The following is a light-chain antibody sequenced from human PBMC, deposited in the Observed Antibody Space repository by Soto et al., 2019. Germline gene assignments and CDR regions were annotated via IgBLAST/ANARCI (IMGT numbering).Light chain of an antibody. CDR2: LNSDGSH. Sequence: QLVLTQSPSASASLGASVKLTCTLSSGHSSYTIAWHQQQPEKGPRYLMKLNSDGSHSKGDGIPDRFSGSSSGAERYLIISSLQSEDEADYYCPTWGAGIVVFGGGTKLTVL. CDR3: PTWGAGIVV. V-gene: IGLV4-69*01. J-gene: IGLJ2*01. CDR1: SGHSSYT.